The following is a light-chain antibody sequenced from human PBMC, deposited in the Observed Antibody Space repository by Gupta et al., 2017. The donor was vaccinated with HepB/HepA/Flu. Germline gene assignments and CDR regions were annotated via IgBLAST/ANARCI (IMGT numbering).Light chain of an antibody. CDR3: QQRSNWPLT. CDR1: QTVSTY. Sequence: DIVLTPSPATLSLSPGDRANLSCRASQTVSTYLAWYQQKPGQSPRLLIYDISNRATGIPARFSGSGSGTDFTITISSREPEDFAVYFCQQRSNWPLTFGGGTKVEIK. J-gene: IGKJ4*01. V-gene: IGKV3-11*01. CDR2: DIS.